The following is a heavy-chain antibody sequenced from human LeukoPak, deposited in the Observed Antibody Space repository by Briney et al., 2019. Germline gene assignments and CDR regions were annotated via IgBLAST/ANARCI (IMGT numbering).Heavy chain of an antibody. V-gene: IGHV1-2*06. J-gene: IGHJ1*01. CDR1: GYTFTGYY. CDR3: ARVELYYGSSGHLQH. D-gene: IGHD3-22*01. CDR2: INPNSGGT. Sequence: ATVKVSCKASGYTFTGYYIYWVRQAPGQGLEWMGRINPNSGGTNYAQKFQGSITMTRDTSISTAYLESSTLRSDDTAVYYCARVELYYGSSGHLQHWGQGTLVTVSS.